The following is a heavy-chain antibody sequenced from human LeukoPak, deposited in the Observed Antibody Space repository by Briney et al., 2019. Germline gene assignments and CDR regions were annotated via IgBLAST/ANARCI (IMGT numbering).Heavy chain of an antibody. Sequence: SQTLSLTCAISGDSVSSNSAAWNWIRQSPSRGLEWPGRTYYRSKWYNDYAVSVKSRITINPDTSKNQFSLQLNSVTPEDTAVYYCARSDIVATMPLPQEGWFDPWGQGTLVTVSS. CDR2: TYYRSKWYN. J-gene: IGHJ5*02. D-gene: IGHD5-12*01. V-gene: IGHV6-1*01. CDR1: GDSVSSNSAA. CDR3: ARSDIVATMPLPQEGWFDP.